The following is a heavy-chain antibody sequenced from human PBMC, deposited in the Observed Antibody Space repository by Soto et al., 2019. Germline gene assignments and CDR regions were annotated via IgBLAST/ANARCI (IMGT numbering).Heavy chain of an antibody. V-gene: IGHV1-18*01. CDR1: GYTFTSYG. D-gene: IGHD3-9*01. J-gene: IGHJ4*02. CDR3: ASLNYGIKLTAWVFDY. CDR2: ISAYNGNT. Sequence: QVQLVQSGAEVKKPGASVKVSCKASGYTFTSYGISWVRQAPGQGLEWMGWISAYNGNTNYAQKLQEIDTMTTATFTSTAYMELRSLRSDDTAVYYCASLNYGIKLTAWVFDYWGQGTLVTVSS.